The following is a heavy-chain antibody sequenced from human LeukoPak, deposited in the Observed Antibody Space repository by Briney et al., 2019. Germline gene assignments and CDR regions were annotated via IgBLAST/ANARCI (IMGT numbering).Heavy chain of an antibody. CDR2: INSDGSST. D-gene: IGHD3-10*01. CDR3: ARSEVYYGSGRTYYFDS. CDR1: GFTFSSYW. J-gene: IGHJ4*02. V-gene: IGHV3-74*01. Sequence: GGSLRLSCAASGFTFSSYWMHWVRQAPGKGLVWVSRINSDGSSTSYADSVKGRFTISRDNAKNTLYLQMNSLRAEDTAVYYCARSEVYYGSGRTYYFDSWGQGTLVTVSS.